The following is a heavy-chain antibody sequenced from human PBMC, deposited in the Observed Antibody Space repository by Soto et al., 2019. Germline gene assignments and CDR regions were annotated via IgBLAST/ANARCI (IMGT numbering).Heavy chain of an antibody. V-gene: IGHV3-30-3*01. Sequence: ESGGGVVQPGRSLRLSCPASGFSFSSYAMYWFRQPPGKGLEWVAVISHDGINKHYADSVKGRVTVSRDNSNHSLDLQLNSQRGEDTAMYYCARDMYSSDYFVKWFEPWGQGTLVTVSS. J-gene: IGHJ5*02. CDR3: ARDMYSSDYFVKWFEP. CDR2: ISHDGINK. D-gene: IGHD6-19*01. CDR1: GFSFSSYA.